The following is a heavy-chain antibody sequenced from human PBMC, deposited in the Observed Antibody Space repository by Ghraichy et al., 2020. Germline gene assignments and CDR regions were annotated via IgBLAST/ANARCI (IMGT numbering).Heavy chain of an antibody. Sequence: GGSLRLSCAASGFTFSSYSMNWVRQAPGKGLEWVSSISSSSNYIYYADSVKGRFTISRDNAKNSLYLQMNSLRAEDTAVYYCARGGDGYNYLVYWGQGTLVTVSS. CDR2: ISSSSNYI. D-gene: IGHD5-24*01. V-gene: IGHV3-21*01. J-gene: IGHJ4*02. CDR1: GFTFSSYS. CDR3: ARGGDGYNYLVY.